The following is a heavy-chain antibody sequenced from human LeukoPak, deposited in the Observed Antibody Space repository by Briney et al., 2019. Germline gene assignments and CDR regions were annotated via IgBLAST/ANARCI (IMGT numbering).Heavy chain of an antibody. CDR3: AKDGPRYGSGSYYFDY. D-gene: IGHD3-10*01. CDR1: GFTFSSYA. J-gene: IGHJ5*01. Sequence: GGSLRLSCAASGFTFSSYAMSWVRQAPGKGLEWVSAISGSGGSTYYADSVKGRFTISRDNSKNTLYLQMNSLRAEDTAVYYCAKDGPRYGSGSYYFDYWGQGTLVTVSS. V-gene: IGHV3-23*01. CDR2: ISGSGGST.